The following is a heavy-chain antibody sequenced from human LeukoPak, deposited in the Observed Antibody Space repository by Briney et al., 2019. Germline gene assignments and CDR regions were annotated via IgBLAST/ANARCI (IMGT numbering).Heavy chain of an antibody. CDR2: IYYSGST. D-gene: IGHD2-15*01. J-gene: IGHJ5*02. CDR1: GGSISSYY. CDR3: ARDDCSGGSCYAP. V-gene: IGHV4-59*01. Sequence: SETLSLTCTVSGGSISSYYWSWIRQPPGKGLEWIGYIYYSGSTNYNPSLKSRVTISVDTSKNQFSLKLSSVTAADTAVYYCARDDCSGGSCYAPWGQGTLSPSPQ.